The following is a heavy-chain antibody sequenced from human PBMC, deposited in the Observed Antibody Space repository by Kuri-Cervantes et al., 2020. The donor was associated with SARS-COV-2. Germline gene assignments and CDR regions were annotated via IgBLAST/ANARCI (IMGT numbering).Heavy chain of an antibody. CDR3: AKDLLSSYGPYYFDY. V-gene: IGHV1-69*10. CDR2: IIPILGIA. Sequence: SVKVSCKASGGTFSSYAISWVRQAPGQGLEWMGGIIPILGIANYAQKFQGRVTITADKSTSTAYMELSSLRSEDTAAYYCAKDLLSSYGPYYFDYWGQGTLVTVSS. D-gene: IGHD5-18*01. CDR1: GGTFSSYA. J-gene: IGHJ4*02.